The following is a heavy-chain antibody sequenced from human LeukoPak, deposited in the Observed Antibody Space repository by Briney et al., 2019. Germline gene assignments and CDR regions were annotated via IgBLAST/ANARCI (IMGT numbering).Heavy chain of an antibody. V-gene: IGHV4-59*08. CDR3: ARRSYYYGSGSYLPDV. CDR2: NYYSGST. Sequence: SETLSLTCTVSGGSIRSYYWSWIRQPPGKGLEGIGYNYYSGSTNYNPSLKSRVTISVDTSKNQFSLKLSSVTAADTAVYYCARRSYYYGSGSYLPDVWGQGTTVTVSS. CDR1: GGSIRSYY. J-gene: IGHJ6*02. D-gene: IGHD3-10*01.